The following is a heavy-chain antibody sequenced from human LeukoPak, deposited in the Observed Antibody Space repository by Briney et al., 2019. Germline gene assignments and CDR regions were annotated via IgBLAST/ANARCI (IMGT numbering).Heavy chain of an antibody. CDR2: IYHSGST. CDR3: ARVGSDSSGYFDDWFDP. D-gene: IGHD3-22*01. V-gene: IGHV4-30-2*01. CDR1: GGSISSGGYS. Sequence: SQTLSLTCAVSGGSISSGGYSWSWIRQPPGKGLEWIGYIYHSGSTYYNPSLKSRVTVSVDRSKNQFSLKLSSVTAADTAVYYCARVGSDSSGYFDDWFDPWGQGTLVTVSS. J-gene: IGHJ5*02.